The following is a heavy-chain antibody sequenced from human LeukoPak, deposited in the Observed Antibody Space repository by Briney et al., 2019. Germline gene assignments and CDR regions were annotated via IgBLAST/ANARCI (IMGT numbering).Heavy chain of an antibody. CDR3: ARDFEY. CDR1: GGFISSYY. V-gene: IGHV4-4*07. Sequence: SETPSLTCTVSGGFISSYYWSWVRQPAGRGLEWIGRIYTSGTTNYNPSLKSRLTMSIDTSKNQFSRKLSSVNAADTAVYYCARDFEYWGQGILVTVSS. CDR2: IYTSGTT. J-gene: IGHJ4*02.